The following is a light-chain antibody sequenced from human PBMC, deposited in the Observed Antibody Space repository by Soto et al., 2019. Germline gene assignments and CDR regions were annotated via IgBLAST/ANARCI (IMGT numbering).Light chain of an antibody. V-gene: IGKV1-5*01. CDR3: PQSYSTPLP. CDR2: DAS. J-gene: IGKJ4*01. Sequence: IQGKESSSTRSASVGERVTITFRASQSISSWLAWYQQKPGKAPKLLIYDASSLESGVPSRFSGSGSGTDFTLTISSLQPEDFATYYCPQSYSTPLPFGG. CDR1: QSISSW.